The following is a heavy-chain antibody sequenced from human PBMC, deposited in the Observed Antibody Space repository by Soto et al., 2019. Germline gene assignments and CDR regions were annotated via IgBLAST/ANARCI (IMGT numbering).Heavy chain of an antibody. CDR1: GFIVSTSY. CDR2: IYNDGST. CDR3: ARDSYTRY. J-gene: IGHJ4*02. V-gene: IGHV3-66*01. Sequence: GGSLRLSCAASGFIVSTSYMSWVRQAPGKGLEWVSIIYNDGSTHYADSEKGRFTISRDDSKNTLYLQILSLRAEDTAVYYCARDSYTRYWGQGTLVTVSS. D-gene: IGHD4-4*01.